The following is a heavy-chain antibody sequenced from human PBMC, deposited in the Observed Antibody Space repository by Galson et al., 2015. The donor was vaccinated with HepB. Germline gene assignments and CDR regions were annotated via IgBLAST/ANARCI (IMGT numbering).Heavy chain of an antibody. CDR1: GGTFSSYT. D-gene: IGHD2-21*02. CDR3: AREDCGGDCYSDADAFDI. V-gene: IGHV1-69*04. J-gene: IGHJ3*02. Sequence: SVKVSCKASGGTFSSYTISWVRQAPGQGLEWMGRIIPILGIANYAQKFQGRVTITADKSTSTAYMELSSLRSEDTAVYYCAREDCGGDCYSDADAFDIWGQGTMVTVSS. CDR2: IIPILGIA.